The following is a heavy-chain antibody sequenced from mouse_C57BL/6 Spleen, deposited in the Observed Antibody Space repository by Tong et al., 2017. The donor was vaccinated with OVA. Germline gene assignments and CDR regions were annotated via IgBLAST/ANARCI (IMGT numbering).Heavy chain of an antibody. CDR1: GYSFTSYW. J-gene: IGHJ2*01. Sequence: VQLQESGPQLVRPGASVKISCKASGYSFTSYWMHWVKQRPGQGLEWIGMIDPSDSETRLNQKFKDKSTLTVDKSSSTAYMQLSSATSEDSAVYYCAREVYLDYWGEGTTLTVAS. V-gene: IGHV1S126*01. CDR2: IDPSDSET. D-gene: IGHD1-3*01. CDR3: AREVYLDY.